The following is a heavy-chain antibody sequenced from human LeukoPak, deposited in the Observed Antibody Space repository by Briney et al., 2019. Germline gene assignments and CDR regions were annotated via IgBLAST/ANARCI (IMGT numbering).Heavy chain of an antibody. V-gene: IGHV4-61*02. D-gene: IGHD1-14*01. CDR3: ARGEISVFSPFDY. CDR2: IYTSGST. CDR1: GGSISSGSYY. J-gene: IGHJ4*02. Sequence: NPSETLSLTCTVSGGSISSGSYYWSWIRQPAGKGLEWIGRIYTSGSTNYNPSLKSRVTISVDTSKNQLSLKLSSVTAADTAVYYCARGEISVFSPFDYWGQGTLVTVSS.